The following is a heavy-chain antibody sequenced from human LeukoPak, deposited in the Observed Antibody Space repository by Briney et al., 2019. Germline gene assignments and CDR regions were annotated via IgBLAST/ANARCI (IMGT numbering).Heavy chain of an antibody. CDR2: ISAYNGNT. J-gene: IGHJ4*02. Sequence: ASVKVSCKASGYTFTSYGISWVRQPPGQGLEWMGWISAYNGNTNYAHKLQGRVTLTTDTSTSTAYMELRSLRSDDTAVYYCARDKDVVLMVYAMGYFDYWGQGTLVTVSS. D-gene: IGHD2-8*01. CDR1: GYTFTSYG. CDR3: ARDKDVVLMVYAMGYFDY. V-gene: IGHV1-18*01.